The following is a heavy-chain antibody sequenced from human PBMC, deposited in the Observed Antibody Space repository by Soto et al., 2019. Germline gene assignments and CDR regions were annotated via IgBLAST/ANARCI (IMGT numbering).Heavy chain of an antibody. Sequence: NPSETLSLTCTVSGGSISSSSYYWGWIRQPPGKGLEWIGSIYYSGSTYYNPSLKSRVTISVDTSKNQFSLKLRSVTAADTAVYYCARLTSGYYGFNFDYWGQGTLVTVSS. J-gene: IGHJ4*02. V-gene: IGHV4-39*01. CDR3: ARLTSGYYGFNFDY. CDR2: IYYSGST. D-gene: IGHD3-3*01. CDR1: GGSISSSSYY.